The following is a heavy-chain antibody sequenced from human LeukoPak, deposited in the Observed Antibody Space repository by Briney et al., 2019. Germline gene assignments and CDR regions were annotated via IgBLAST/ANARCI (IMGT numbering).Heavy chain of an antibody. CDR2: IHYSGTT. D-gene: IGHD1-26*01. V-gene: IGHV4-31*03. CDR1: GASINSGGYY. Sequence: PSETLSLTCTVSGASINSGGYYWTWIRQHPGKGLEWIGYIHYSGTTYYNPSLKSRLSIFVEASKNRFSLRLTSVTAADTAVYYCAREGRHIHWYDPWGQGSLVIVSS. CDR3: AREGRHIHWYDP. J-gene: IGHJ5*02.